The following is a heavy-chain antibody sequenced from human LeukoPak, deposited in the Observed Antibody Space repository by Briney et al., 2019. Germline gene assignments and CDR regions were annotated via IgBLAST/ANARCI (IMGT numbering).Heavy chain of an antibody. V-gene: IGHV1-46*01. CDR3: ARGPYGDLGWFDP. D-gene: IGHD4-17*01. CDR2: INPSGGST. CDR1: GYTFTSYY. J-gene: IGHJ5*02. Sequence: GASVKVSCKASGYTFTSYYMHWVRQASGQGLEWMGIINPSGGSTSYAQKFRGRVTMTRDTSISTAYMELSRLRSDDTAVYYCARGPYGDLGWFDPWGQGTLVTDSS.